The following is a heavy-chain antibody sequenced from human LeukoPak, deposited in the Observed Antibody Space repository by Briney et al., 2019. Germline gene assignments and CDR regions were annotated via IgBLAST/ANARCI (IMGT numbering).Heavy chain of an antibody. CDR3: ARGGVFFDY. CDR2: IYYSGST. Sequence: SETLSLTCTVSGGSISSFYWSWIRQPPGKGLEWIGYIYYSGSTNYNPSLKSRVTISVDASKNQFSLKLSSVTAADTAVYYCARGGVFFDYWGQGTLVTVSS. J-gene: IGHJ4*02. CDR1: GGSISSFY. D-gene: IGHD3-10*01. V-gene: IGHV4-59*01.